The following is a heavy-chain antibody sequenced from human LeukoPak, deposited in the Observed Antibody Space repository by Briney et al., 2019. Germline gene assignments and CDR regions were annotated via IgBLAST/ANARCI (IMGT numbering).Heavy chain of an antibody. CDR2: IHPKSGGT. V-gene: IGHV1-2*02. Sequence: GASVKVSCKASGFTFTDYYIHWVRQAPGQGLEWMGSIHPKSGGTKYAQKFQGRVTVTRDTSISAAYMELSRLTSDDTAVYYCARDPPAVGSTEFDFWGQGTLVTVSS. D-gene: IGHD6-13*01. J-gene: IGHJ4*02. CDR1: GFTFTDYY. CDR3: ARDPPAVGSTEFDF.